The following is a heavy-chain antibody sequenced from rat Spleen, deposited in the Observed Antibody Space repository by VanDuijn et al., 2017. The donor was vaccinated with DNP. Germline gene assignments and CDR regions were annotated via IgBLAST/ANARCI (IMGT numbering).Heavy chain of an antibody. CDR1: GYSITNNY. Sequence: EVQLQESGPGLVKTSQSLSLTCSVTGYSITNNYWGWVRKFPGNKMEWVGHITYSGDTSYNPSLRSRISITRDTSKNQFFLHLNSVTTEDTATYYCARQNIVRDWFFDFWGPGTMVTVSS. CDR2: ITYSGDT. J-gene: IGHJ1*01. D-gene: IGHD4-3*01. CDR3: ARQNIVRDWFFDF. V-gene: IGHV3-1*01.